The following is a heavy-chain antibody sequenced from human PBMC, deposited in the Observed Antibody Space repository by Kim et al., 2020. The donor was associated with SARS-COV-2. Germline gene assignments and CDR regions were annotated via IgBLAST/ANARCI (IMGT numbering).Heavy chain of an antibody. CDR1: GFTFTKYY. CDR3: AREKSGNFSDKSGFTFDY. V-gene: IGHV1-46*01. J-gene: IGHJ4*02. Sequence: ASVKVSCKASGFTFTKYYMHWVRQAPGQGPERMGAVEPPDDGTTYAHRFQDRVAMTSDMSTSTVYMELRNLRSDDTAVYYCAREKSGNFSDKSGFTFDYWGQGTLVTVSS. CDR2: VEPPDDGT. D-gene: IGHD3-22*01.